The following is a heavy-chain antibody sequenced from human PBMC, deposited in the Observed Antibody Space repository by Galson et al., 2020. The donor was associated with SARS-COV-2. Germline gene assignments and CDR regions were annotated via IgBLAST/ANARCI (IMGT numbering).Heavy chain of an antibody. V-gene: IGHV1-24*01. Sequence: ASVKVSCKVSGYTLTELSMHWVRQAPGKGLEWMGGFDPEDGETTYAQKFQGRVTMTEDTSTDTAYMELSSLRSEDTAVYYCATDFAIFGVFLFDYWGQGTLVTVSS. CDR1: GYTLTELS. D-gene: IGHD3-3*01. J-gene: IGHJ4*02. CDR2: FDPEDGET. CDR3: ATDFAIFGVFLFDY.